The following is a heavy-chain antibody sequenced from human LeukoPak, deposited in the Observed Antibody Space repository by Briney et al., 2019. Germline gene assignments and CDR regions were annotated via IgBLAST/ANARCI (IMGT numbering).Heavy chain of an antibody. V-gene: IGHV3-23*01. Sequence: GGSLRLSCAASGFTFSSYAMSWVRQAPGKGLEWVSAFSGSGGSTYYADSVKGRFTISRDNSKNTLYLQMNSLRAEDTAVYYCAKQGVLIRSYRDGVDYWGQGTLVTVSS. CDR2: FSGSGGST. J-gene: IGHJ4*02. CDR3: AKQGVLIRSYRDGVDY. D-gene: IGHD1-26*01. CDR1: GFTFSSYA.